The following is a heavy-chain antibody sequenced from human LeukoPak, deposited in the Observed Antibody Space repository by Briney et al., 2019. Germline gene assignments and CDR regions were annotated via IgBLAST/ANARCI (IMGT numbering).Heavy chain of an antibody. CDR3: TRDLTASGPIGI. V-gene: IGHV1-2*06. Sequence: ASVKVSCKASGYTFTGYYMHWVRQAPGQGLEWMGRIDPNSGGTHYPQKFQGRVTVTRDTSVTTSYMDLSRLTSDDTAIYFCTRDLTASGPIGIWGQGTLVTVSA. D-gene: IGHD3-9*01. J-gene: IGHJ4*02. CDR1: GYTFTGYY. CDR2: IDPNSGGT.